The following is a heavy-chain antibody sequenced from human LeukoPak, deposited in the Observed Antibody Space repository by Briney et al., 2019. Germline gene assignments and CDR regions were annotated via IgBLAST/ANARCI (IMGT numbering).Heavy chain of an antibody. CDR1: GGSFSGYY. CDR2: INHSGST. Sequence: SETLSLTCAVYGGSFSGYYWSWIRQPPGKGLEWVGEINHSGSTNYNPSLKSRVTISVDTSKNQFSLKLSSVTAADTAVYYCARAVGYDYVWGSYRYAPDYWGQGTLVTVSS. CDR3: ARAVGYDYVWGSYRYAPDY. V-gene: IGHV4-34*01. J-gene: IGHJ4*02. D-gene: IGHD3-16*02.